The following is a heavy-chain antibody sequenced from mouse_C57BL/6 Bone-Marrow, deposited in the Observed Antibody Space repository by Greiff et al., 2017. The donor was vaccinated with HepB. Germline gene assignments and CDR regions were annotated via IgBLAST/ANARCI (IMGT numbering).Heavy chain of an antibody. CDR3: ARLFYYSNYVAWFAY. CDR1: GYSFTGYY. CDR2: INPSTGGT. J-gene: IGHJ3*01. V-gene: IGHV1-42*01. Sequence: EVKLVESGPELVKPGASVKISCKASGYSFTGYYMNWVKQSPEKSLEWIGEINPSTGGTTYNQKFKAKATLTVDKSSSTAYMQLKSLTSEDSAVYYCARLFYYSNYVAWFAYWGQGTLVTVSA. D-gene: IGHD2-5*01.